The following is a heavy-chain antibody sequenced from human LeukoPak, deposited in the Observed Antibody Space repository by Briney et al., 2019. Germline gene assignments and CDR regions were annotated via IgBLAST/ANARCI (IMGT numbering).Heavy chain of an antibody. CDR2: IYYSGST. Sequence: SETLSLTCTVSGGSISSSSYYWGWIRQPPGKGLEWIGSIYYSGSTYYNPSLKSRVTISVDTSKNQFSLKLSSVTAADTAVYYCARDLKPLRDRPLDYWGQGTLVTVSS. V-gene: IGHV4-39*07. CDR3: ARDLKPLRDRPLDY. J-gene: IGHJ4*02. CDR1: GGSISSSSYY.